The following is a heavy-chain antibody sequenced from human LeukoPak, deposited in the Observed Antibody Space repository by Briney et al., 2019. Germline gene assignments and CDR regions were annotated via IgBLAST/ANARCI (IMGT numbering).Heavy chain of an antibody. D-gene: IGHD3-22*01. CDR3: ARVRLGVVVNQLDY. V-gene: IGHV1-8*03. CDR1: GYIFTTYD. J-gene: IGHJ4*02. Sequence: ASVKVSCKASGYIFTTYDINWVRQATGQGLEGMEWMNPNSGNTGYAQKFQGRVTIKRNTSISTAYMELSRLRSDDTAVYYCARVRLGVVVNQLDYWGQGTLVTVSS. CDR2: MNPNSGNT.